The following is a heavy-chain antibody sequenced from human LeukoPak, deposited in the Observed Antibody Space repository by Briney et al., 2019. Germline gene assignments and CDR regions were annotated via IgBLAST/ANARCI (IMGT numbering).Heavy chain of an antibody. CDR3: VRVGNYREFDY. Sequence: PGGSLRLSCAASGFTFSNYALHWVRQAPGKGLEYVSAISTNGDATFYANSVKGRFTIFRDNSKNTLYLQMGSLRAEDMAVYYCVRVGNYREFDYWGQGTLVTVSS. CDR2: ISTNGDAT. V-gene: IGHV3-64*01. J-gene: IGHJ4*02. D-gene: IGHD1-7*01. CDR1: GFTFSNYA.